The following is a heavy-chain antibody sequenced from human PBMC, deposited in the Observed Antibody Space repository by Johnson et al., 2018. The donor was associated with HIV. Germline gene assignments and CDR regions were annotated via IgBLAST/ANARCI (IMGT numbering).Heavy chain of an antibody. CDR1: GFTFSSYW. Sequence: VQLVESGGGLVQPGGSLRLSCAASGFTFSSYWMSWVRQAPGKGLEWVANIKQDGSEKYYVDSVKGRFTISRDNSKNTLYLQMNSLRAEDTAMYYCSRDSSYNSGWYGGLGAFDIWGQGTMVTVSS. V-gene: IGHV3-7*01. CDR2: IKQDGSEK. D-gene: IGHD6-19*01. CDR3: SRDSSYNSGWYGGLGAFDI. J-gene: IGHJ3*02.